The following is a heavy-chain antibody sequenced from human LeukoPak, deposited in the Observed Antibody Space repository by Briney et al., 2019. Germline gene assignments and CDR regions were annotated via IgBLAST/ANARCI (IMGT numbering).Heavy chain of an antibody. CDR3: ARADIVVVTALWYFDL. J-gene: IGHJ2*01. V-gene: IGHV3-66*01. CDR1: GFTVSSNY. Sequence: GGSLRLSCAASGFTVSSNYMSWVRQAPGKGLEWVSVIYSGGSTYYADSVKGRFTISRDNSKNTLYLQMNSLRAEDTAVYYCARADIVVVTALWYFDLWGRGTLVSVSS. D-gene: IGHD2-21*02. CDR2: IYSGGST.